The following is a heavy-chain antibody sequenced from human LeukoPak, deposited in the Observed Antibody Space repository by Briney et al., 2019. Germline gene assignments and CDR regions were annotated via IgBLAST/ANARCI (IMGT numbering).Heavy chain of an antibody. D-gene: IGHD3-3*01. J-gene: IGHJ4*02. CDR1: GVSISSSNSY. V-gene: IGHV4-39*07. CDR3: ARVVTRYDFWSGYPDY. Sequence: PSETLSLTCTVSGVSISSSNSYWGWIRQPPGKGLEWIGSTYYSGNTYYNASLKSQVSISIDTSKNQFSLKLSSVTAADTAVYYCARVVTRYDFWSGYPDYWGQGTLVTVSS. CDR2: TYYSGNT.